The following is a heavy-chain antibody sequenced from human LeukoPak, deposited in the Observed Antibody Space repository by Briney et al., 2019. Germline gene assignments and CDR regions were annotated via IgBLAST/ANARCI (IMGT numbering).Heavy chain of an antibody. CDR3: ARDSRIAAADY. J-gene: IGHJ4*02. V-gene: IGHV1-46*01. CDR2: IYPRDGST. CDR1: GYTFTSNY. Sequence: ASVKVSCKASGYTFTSNYIHWVRQAPGQGLEWMGMIYPRDGSTSYAQKFQGRVTMTRDTSTSTVYMELSSLRSEDTAVYYCARDSRIAAADYWGQGTLVTVSS. D-gene: IGHD6-13*01.